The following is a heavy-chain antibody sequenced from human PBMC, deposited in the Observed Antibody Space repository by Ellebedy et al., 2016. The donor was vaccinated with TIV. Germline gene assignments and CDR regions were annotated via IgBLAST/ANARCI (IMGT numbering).Heavy chain of an antibody. V-gene: IGHV3-53*04. CDR3: ASPGYYGPFDH. J-gene: IGHJ4*02. CDR1: GFPVSASY. Sequence: GESLKISCEASGFPVSASYLSWVRQAPGKGLELVSTIYSGGSTNYADSVKGRFTISRHSSKNMLYLQMNALRLEDTAVYYCASPGYYGPFDHWGRGTLVTVSS. CDR2: IYSGGST. D-gene: IGHD3-3*01.